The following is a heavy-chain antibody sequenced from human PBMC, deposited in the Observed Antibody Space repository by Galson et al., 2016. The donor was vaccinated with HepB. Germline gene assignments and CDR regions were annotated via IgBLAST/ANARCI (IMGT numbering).Heavy chain of an antibody. CDR2: ISRSGEGT. J-gene: IGHJ1*01. Sequence: SLRLSCAASGFTFSSCAMSWVRQAPGKGLEWVSGISRSGEGTYYAESMRGRFTISRDNSKNMLYLQMSSLRAEDAALYYCLKEYPQEAVAWGQGTLVTVSS. V-gene: IGHV3-23*01. CDR3: LKEYPQEAVA. D-gene: IGHD6-19*01. CDR1: GFTFSSCA.